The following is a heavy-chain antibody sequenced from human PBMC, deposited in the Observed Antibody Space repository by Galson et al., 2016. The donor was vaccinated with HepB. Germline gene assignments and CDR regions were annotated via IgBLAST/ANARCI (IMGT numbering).Heavy chain of an antibody. V-gene: IGHV3-30*03. Sequence: SLRLSCAASGFTFNKYPRFWVRQAPGKGLEWVAVISYDGNNKYYADSVKGRFTISRDSSQNTLYLQMNSLRTEDTAVYFCARKSMAGPRSYFDYWGQGTLVTVSS. D-gene: IGHD6-19*01. CDR1: GFTFNKYP. J-gene: IGHJ4*02. CDR2: ISYDGNNK. CDR3: ARKSMAGPRSYFDY.